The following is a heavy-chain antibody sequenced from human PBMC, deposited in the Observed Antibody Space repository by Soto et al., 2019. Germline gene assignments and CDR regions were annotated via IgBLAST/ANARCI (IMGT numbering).Heavy chain of an antibody. J-gene: IGHJ6*03. V-gene: IGHV4-34*01. CDR1: GGSFSGYY. CDR3: ARGRTVTTLSYYYYYYMDV. D-gene: IGHD4-4*01. CDR2: INHTGST. Sequence: SETLSLTCAVYGGSFSGYYWSWIRQPPGKGLEWIGEINHTGSTNYIPSLKSRVTFSVDTSKNQFSLKLSSVTAADTAVYYCARGRTVTTLSYYYYYYMDVWGKGTTVTVSS.